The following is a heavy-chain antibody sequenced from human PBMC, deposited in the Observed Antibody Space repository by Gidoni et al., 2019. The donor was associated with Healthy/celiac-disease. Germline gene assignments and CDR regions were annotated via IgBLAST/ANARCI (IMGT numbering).Heavy chain of an antibody. V-gene: IGHV3-23*01. D-gene: IGHD1-26*01. J-gene: IGHJ4*02. Sequence: VQLLESGGGLIQPGGSLRLSCAASGFPFRSHAMSWVRQAPGKGLEWVSVISGSGDRTDDTDSVKGRFTISRDNSKNTLYLQMNSLRVEDTAVYYCAKHAARLVGARDYFDYWGQGILVTVSS. CDR2: ISGSGDRT. CDR1: GFPFRSHA. CDR3: AKHAARLVGARDYFDY.